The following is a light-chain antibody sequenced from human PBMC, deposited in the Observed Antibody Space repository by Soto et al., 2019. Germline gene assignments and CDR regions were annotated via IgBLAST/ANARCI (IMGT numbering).Light chain of an antibody. V-gene: IGKV1-27*01. CDR2: AAS. CDR1: QGISNY. Sequence: DIQMTQSPSTQSSSLGDRVTITCRASQGISNYLAWYQQKPGEVPKLLIYAASTLHSGVPSRFSGSGSGTDFTLTISRLQAEDVATYYCQKYNSAPKTFGQGTKVDIK. CDR3: QKYNSAPKT. J-gene: IGKJ1*01.